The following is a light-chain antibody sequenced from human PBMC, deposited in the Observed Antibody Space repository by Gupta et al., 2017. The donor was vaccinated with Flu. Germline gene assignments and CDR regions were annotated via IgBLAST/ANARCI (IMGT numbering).Light chain of an antibody. CDR1: QSITFY. CDR3: QQSYNTPRT. CDR2: GAS. Sequence: DIQMTQSPYSLSASVGDTVTITCRASQSITFYLNWYQQKAGKAPKLLIYGASTLQSGVPSRFSGSGSGTDFTLTISSLQPDDFATYYCQQSYNTPRTFGQGTKVEIK. V-gene: IGKV1-39*01. J-gene: IGKJ1*01.